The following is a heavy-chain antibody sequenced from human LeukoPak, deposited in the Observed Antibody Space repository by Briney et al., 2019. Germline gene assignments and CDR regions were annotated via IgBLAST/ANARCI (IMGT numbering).Heavy chain of an antibody. CDR1: GGSISSYY. Sequence: LSLTCTVSGGSISSYYWSWIRQPPGKGLEWVAFIQSDGGNEYYADSVKGRFTISRDNSKNTVHLQMNSLRAEDTAMYYCVRDGAHWDLDYWGQGTLVTVSS. CDR3: VRDGAHWDLDY. D-gene: IGHD7-27*01. J-gene: IGHJ4*02. V-gene: IGHV3-30*03. CDR2: IQSDGGNE.